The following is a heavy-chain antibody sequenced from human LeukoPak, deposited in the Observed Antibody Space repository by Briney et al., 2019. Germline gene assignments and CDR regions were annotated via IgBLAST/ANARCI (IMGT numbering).Heavy chain of an antibody. CDR1: GFTFSSYG. CDR3: AKMSDCSGGSCYLGWFDP. J-gene: IGHJ5*02. Sequence: GGSLRLSCAAAGFTFSSYGMHWVRQAPGKGLEWVAFIRYDGSNKYYADSVKGRLTISRDNSKNTLYLQMNSLRAEDTAVYYCAKMSDCSGGSCYLGWFDPWGQGTLVTVSS. V-gene: IGHV3-30*02. CDR2: IRYDGSNK. D-gene: IGHD2-15*01.